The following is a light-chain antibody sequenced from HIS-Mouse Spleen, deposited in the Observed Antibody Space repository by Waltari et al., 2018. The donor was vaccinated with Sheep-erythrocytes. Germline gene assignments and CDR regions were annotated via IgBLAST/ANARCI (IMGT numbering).Light chain of an antibody. CDR2: WAS. CDR3: QQYYSTPPT. V-gene: IGKV4-1*01. Sequence: DIVMTQSPDSLAVSLGERATINCKSSQSVLYSPNNKNYLAWYQQKPGQPPKLPIYWASTRESGVPYRFRGSGSGTDFTLTISSLQAEDVAVYYCQQYYSTPPTFGQGTKVEIK. J-gene: IGKJ1*01. CDR1: QSVLYSPNNKNY.